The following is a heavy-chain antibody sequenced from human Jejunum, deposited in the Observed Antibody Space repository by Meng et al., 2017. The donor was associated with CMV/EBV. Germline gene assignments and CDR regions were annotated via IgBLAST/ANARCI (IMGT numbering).Heavy chain of an antibody. CDR2: ISGSSTYR. Sequence: ASGFTFTSYSITWVRQAPGKGLEWLSYISGSSTYRYHADSVKGRFTISRDNAKNSVYLRMNRLRAEDTAVYYCARAIDYGDPNRFDPWGQGTLVTVSS. D-gene: IGHD4-17*01. V-gene: IGHV3-21*01. J-gene: IGHJ5*02. CDR3: ARAIDYGDPNRFDP. CDR1: GFTFTSYS.